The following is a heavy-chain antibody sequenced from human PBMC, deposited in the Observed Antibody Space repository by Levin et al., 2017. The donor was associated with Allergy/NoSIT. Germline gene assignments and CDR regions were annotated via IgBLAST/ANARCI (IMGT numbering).Heavy chain of an antibody. Sequence: PGGSLRLSCTASGFLFSSYWMHWVRQAPGKGLVWVSRINSDASYTSYVDSVKGRFTISRDNAKNTLYLQMNSLTVDDTAVDYCARDRDRTDYFDYWGQGTLVTVSS. CDR2: INSDASYT. V-gene: IGHV3-74*01. CDR1: GFLFSSYW. CDR3: ARDRDRTDYFDY. D-gene: IGHD1-14*01. J-gene: IGHJ4*02.